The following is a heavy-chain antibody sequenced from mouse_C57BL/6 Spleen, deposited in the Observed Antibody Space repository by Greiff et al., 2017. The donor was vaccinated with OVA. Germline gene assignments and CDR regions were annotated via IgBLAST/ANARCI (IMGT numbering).Heavy chain of an antibody. V-gene: IGHV8-12*01. J-gene: IGHJ3*01. CDR1: GFSLSTSGMG. D-gene: IGHD2-2*01. CDR3: ARNYGFAWFAY. Sequence: QVTLKESGPGILQSSQTLSLTCSFSGFSLSTSGMGVSWIRQPSGKGLEWLAHIYWDDDKRYNPSLKSRLTISKDTSRNQVFLKITSVDTADTATYYCARNYGFAWFAYWGQGTLVTVSA. CDR2: IYWDDDK.